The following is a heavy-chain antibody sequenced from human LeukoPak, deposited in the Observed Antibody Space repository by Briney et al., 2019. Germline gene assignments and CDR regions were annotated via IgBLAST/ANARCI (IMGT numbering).Heavy chain of an antibody. CDR2: INNDESHT. CDR1: GFTFSSYW. Sequence: GGSLRLSCAASGFTFSSYWMHWVRQAPGKGLVWVSRINNDESHTTYADSVKGRFTISRDNAKNTLYLQMNSLRVEDTAVYYCARYQRSSWYVAWFDPWGQGTLVTVSS. D-gene: IGHD6-13*01. V-gene: IGHV3-74*01. CDR3: ARYQRSSWYVAWFDP. J-gene: IGHJ5*02.